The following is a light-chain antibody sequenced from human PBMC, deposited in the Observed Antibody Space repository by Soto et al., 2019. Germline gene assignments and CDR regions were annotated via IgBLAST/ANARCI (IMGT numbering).Light chain of an antibody. CDR1: QGISSY. J-gene: IGKJ4*01. Sequence: AIRMPQSTSSFYASTGDRVTITGRASQGISSYLAWYQQEPGKAPKLLIYAASTLQSGVPSRFSGSGSGTDFTLTISNLQPEDFATYYCQQLNTYPLTFGGGTKVDI. CDR2: AAS. V-gene: IGKV1-8*01. CDR3: QQLNTYPLT.